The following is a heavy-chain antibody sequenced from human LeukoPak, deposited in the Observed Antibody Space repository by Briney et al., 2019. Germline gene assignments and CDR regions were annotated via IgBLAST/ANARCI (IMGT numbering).Heavy chain of an antibody. CDR2: ISSSSSTI. Sequence: GGSLRLSCAASGFTFSSYSMNWVRQAPGKGLEWVSYISSSSSTIYYADSVKGRFTISRDNAKNSLYLQMNSLRAEDTAVYYCARDLGMRGSSWFYYFDYWGQGTLVTVSS. V-gene: IGHV3-48*01. J-gene: IGHJ4*02. D-gene: IGHD6-13*01. CDR1: GFTFSSYS. CDR3: ARDLGMRGSSWFYYFDY.